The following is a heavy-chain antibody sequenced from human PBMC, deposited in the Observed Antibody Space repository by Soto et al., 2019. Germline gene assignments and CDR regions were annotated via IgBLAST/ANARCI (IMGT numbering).Heavy chain of an antibody. V-gene: IGHV1-69*12. CDR2: IIPIFGTA. CDR3: ARDQDYGGNRPPYFDY. D-gene: IGHD4-17*01. Sequence: QVQLVQSGAEVKKPGSSVKVSCKASGGTLSSYAISWVRQAPGQGLEWMGGIIPIFGTANYAQKFQGRVTITADESTSTAYMELSSLRSEDTAVYYCARDQDYGGNRPPYFDYWGQGTLVTVSS. CDR1: GGTLSSYA. J-gene: IGHJ4*02.